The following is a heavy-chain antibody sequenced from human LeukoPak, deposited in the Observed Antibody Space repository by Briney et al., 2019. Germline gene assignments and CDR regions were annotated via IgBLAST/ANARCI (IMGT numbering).Heavy chain of an antibody. J-gene: IGHJ4*02. CDR2: IYNSGNNI. V-gene: IGHV3-48*03. Sequence: GGSLRLSCAASGFTFSSYEMNWVRQAPGQGLEWVSYIYNSGNNIYYADSVKGRFTISRDNAKNSLYLQINSLRDEDTAVYYCAREGFFMVRGVIIRKGYFDYWGQGTLVTVSS. CDR1: GFTFSSYE. CDR3: AREGFFMVRGVIIRKGYFDY. D-gene: IGHD3-10*01.